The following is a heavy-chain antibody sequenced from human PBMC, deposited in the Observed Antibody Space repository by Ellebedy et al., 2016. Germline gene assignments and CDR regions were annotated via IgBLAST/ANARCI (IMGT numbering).Heavy chain of an antibody. CDR1: GFTFRDYT. D-gene: IGHD3-22*01. V-gene: IGHV3-23*01. CDR3: AKDFSVGMIVVVTPRLLFDC. J-gene: IGHJ4*02. Sequence: GESLKISCAASGFTFRDYTMSWVRQAPGKGLEWVSAVGISGSDKYYADSVKGRFTISRDNSKNTLYLQMTSLRAEDTAVYYCAKDFSVGMIVVVTPRLLFDCWGQGTLVTVSS. CDR2: VGISGSDK.